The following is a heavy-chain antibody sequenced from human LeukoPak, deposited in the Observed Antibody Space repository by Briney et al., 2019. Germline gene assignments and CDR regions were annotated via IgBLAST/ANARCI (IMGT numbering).Heavy chain of an antibody. CDR2: IYYSGST. CDR3: ARGSKGGYCSGGSCLAFDI. Sequence: TSQTLSLTCTVSGGSISSGGYYWSWIRQHPGKGLEWIGYIYYSGSTYYNPSLKSRVTISVGTSKNQFSLKLSSVTAADTAVYYCARGSKGGYCSGGSCLAFDIWGLGTMVTVSS. V-gene: IGHV4-31*03. D-gene: IGHD2-15*01. J-gene: IGHJ3*02. CDR1: GGSISSGGYY.